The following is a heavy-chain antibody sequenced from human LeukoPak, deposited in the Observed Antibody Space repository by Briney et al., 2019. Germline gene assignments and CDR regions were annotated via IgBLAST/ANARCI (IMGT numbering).Heavy chain of an antibody. CDR1: GFTFDDYA. J-gene: IGHJ4*02. Sequence: PGRSLRLSCAPSGFTFDDYAMQWVRHAPGKGLEWVSGISWNSGNIDYADSVKGRFTISRDNAKNSLYLQMNSLRAEDTALYYCARAAGHTYYFDYWGQGALVTVSS. CDR3: ARAAGHTYYFDY. CDR2: ISWNSGNI. V-gene: IGHV3-9*01.